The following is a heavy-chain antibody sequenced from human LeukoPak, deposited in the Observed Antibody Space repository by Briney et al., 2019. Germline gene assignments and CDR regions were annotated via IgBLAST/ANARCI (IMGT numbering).Heavy chain of an antibody. V-gene: IGHV3-7*01. D-gene: IGHD2-2*01. CDR3: ARDPGRDIVVVPAAFFDY. J-gene: IGHJ4*02. CDR1: GFIFSDYW. Sequence: GGSLRLSCAASGFIFSDYWMTWVRQAPGRGLEWVANIKYDGSEENYVDSVKGRFIISRDNANNSLFLQMNSLRVEDTAVYYCARDPGRDIVVVPAAFFDYWGQGTLVTVSS. CDR2: IKYDGSEE.